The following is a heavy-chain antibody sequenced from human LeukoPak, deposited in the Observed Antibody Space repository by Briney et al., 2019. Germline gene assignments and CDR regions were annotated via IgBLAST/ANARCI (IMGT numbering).Heavy chain of an antibody. CDR1: GFTFGDYA. Sequence: GRSLRLSCSTSGFTFGDYAMTWVRQAPGKGLEWVSFIRSKSYGGTTEYPASVQGRFPISRDDSKSVAYLQMDSVKTEDTAVYYCTRATRISICGVQYYFDYWGRGTLVTVSS. CDR3: TRATRISICGVQYYFDY. CDR2: IRSKSYGGTT. V-gene: IGHV3-49*04. D-gene: IGHD3-3*01. J-gene: IGHJ4*02.